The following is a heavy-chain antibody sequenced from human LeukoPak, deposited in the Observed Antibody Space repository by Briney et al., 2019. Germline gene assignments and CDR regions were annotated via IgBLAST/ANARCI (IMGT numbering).Heavy chain of an antibody. V-gene: IGHV3-21*01. J-gene: IGHJ3*02. CDR2: ISSSSSYI. Sequence: GGSLRLSCAASGFAFSTFAMSWVRQAPGKGLEWVSSISSSSSYIYYADSVKGRFTISRDNAKNSLYLQMNSLRAEDTAVYYCARPDEQQLVRDAFDIWGQGTMVTVSS. CDR1: GFAFSTFA. D-gene: IGHD6-13*01. CDR3: ARPDEQQLVRDAFDI.